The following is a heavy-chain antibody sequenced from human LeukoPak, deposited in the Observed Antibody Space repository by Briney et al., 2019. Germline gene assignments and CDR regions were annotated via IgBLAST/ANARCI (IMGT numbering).Heavy chain of an antibody. Sequence: GGSLRLSCAVSGFSFSDYYMSWIRQTPGKGLEWVSYISSFSTYTNYADSVKGRFTISRDNAKNSLHLRMNSLRDEDTAVYYCARGSSNWYFDLWGRGTLVTVSS. CDR2: ISSFSTYT. D-gene: IGHD2-15*01. J-gene: IGHJ2*01. CDR1: GFSFSDYY. V-gene: IGHV3-11*06. CDR3: ARGSSNWYFDL.